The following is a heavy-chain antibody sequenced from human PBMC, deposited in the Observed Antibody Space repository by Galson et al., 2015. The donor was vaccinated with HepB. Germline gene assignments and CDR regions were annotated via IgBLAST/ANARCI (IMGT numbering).Heavy chain of an antibody. CDR3: ARGHCSSTSCYSLDY. D-gene: IGHD2-2*01. CDR1: GYTFTSYG. CDR2: ISAYNGNT. V-gene: IGHV1-18*01. Sequence: SVKVSCKASGYTFTSYGISWVRQAPGQGLEWMGWISAYNGNTNYAQKLQGRVTMTTDTSTSTAYMELRSLRSDDTAVYYCARGHCSSTSCYSLDYWGQGTLVTVSS. J-gene: IGHJ4*02.